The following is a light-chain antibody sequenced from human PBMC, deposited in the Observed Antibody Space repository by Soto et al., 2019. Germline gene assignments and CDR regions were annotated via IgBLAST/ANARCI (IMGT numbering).Light chain of an antibody. CDR2: DDS. J-gene: IGLJ1*01. Sequence: SYELTQPPSVSVAPGQTARITCGGSNIGSETVHWYQQKPGQAPVLVVYDDSDRPSGIPERFSGSNSGNTATLTISRVEAGDEADYYCQVWDSSSAHTGVFGNGTRSPS. CDR1: NIGSET. CDR3: QVWDSSSAHTGV. V-gene: IGLV3-21*02.